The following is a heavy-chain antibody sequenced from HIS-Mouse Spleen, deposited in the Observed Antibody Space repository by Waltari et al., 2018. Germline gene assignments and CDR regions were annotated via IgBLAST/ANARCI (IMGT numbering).Heavy chain of an antibody. Sequence: QVQLQESGPGLVKPSQTLSLTCTVSGGSISSGGYYWSWLRQHPGKGLEWIGYIYYSGSTYYNPSLKSRVTISVDTSKNQFSLKLSSVTAADTAVYYCARVHIVATITPGSYYFDYWGQGTLVTVSS. CDR3: ARVHIVATITPGSYYFDY. J-gene: IGHJ4*02. D-gene: IGHD5-12*01. CDR2: IYYSGST. CDR1: GGSISSGGYY. V-gene: IGHV4-31*03.